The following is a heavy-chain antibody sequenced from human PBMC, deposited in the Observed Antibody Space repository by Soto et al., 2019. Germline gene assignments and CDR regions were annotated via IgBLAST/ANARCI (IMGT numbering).Heavy chain of an antibody. CDR3: ARILAYDAFDI. J-gene: IGHJ3*02. CDR1: GYTFTSYA. D-gene: IGHD2-8*02. Sequence: QVQLVQSGAEVKKPGASVKVSCKASGYTFTSYAMHWVRQAPGQRLEWMGWINAGNGNTKYSQKFQGIVTITRDTSASTAYMELSSLISEDTAVYYCARILAYDAFDIWGQGTMVTVSS. CDR2: INAGNGNT. V-gene: IGHV1-3*01.